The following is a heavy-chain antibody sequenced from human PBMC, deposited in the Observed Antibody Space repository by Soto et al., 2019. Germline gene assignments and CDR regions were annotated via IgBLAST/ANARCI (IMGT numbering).Heavy chain of an antibody. D-gene: IGHD3-22*01. V-gene: IGHV5-51*01. CDR3: ARVDSSRYYSVGAFDI. Sequence: PGESLKISCKGSGYSFTSYWIGWVRQMPGKGLEWMGIIYPGDSDTRYSPSFQGQVTISADKSISTAYLQWSSLKASDTAMYYCARVDSSRYYSVGAFDIWGQGTMVPVS. CDR2: IYPGDSDT. CDR1: GYSFTSYW. J-gene: IGHJ3*02.